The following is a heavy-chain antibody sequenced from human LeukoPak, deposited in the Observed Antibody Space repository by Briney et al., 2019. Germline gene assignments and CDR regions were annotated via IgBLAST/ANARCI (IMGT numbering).Heavy chain of an antibody. CDR2: IYYSGST. D-gene: IGHD2-15*01. CDR3: ARGYCSGGSCYLSIDAFDI. V-gene: IGHV4-59*12. Sequence: SETLSLTCTVSGGSISSYYWSWIRQPPGKGLEWIGYIYYSGSTNYNPSLKSRVTISVDTSKNQFSLKLSSVTAADTAVYYCARGYCSGGSCYLSIDAFDIWGQGTMVTVSS. CDR1: GGSISSYY. J-gene: IGHJ3*02.